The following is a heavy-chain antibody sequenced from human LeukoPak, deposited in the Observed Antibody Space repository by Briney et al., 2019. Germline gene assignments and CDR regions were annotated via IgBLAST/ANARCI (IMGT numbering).Heavy chain of an antibody. D-gene: IGHD3-3*01. CDR2: IKQEGSEK. J-gene: IGHJ6*03. CDR1: EFTFSSYW. V-gene: IGHV3-7*01. Sequence: GGSLRLSCAASEFTFSSYWMSWVRQAPGKGLEWVANIKQEGSEKYYVDSVKGRFTISRDNAKNSLYLQMNSLRAEDTAVYYCARVQRAPYYDFWSGYYGAYYYYYMDVWGKGTTVTVSS. CDR3: ARVQRAPYYDFWSGYYGAYYYYYMDV.